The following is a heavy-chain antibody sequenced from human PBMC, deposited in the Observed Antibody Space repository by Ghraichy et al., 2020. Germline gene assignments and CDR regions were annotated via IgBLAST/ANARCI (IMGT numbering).Heavy chain of an antibody. CDR2: IYSGGST. CDR1: GFTVSSNY. D-gene: IGHD2-2*01. CDR3: ARDFRVVPGASSYGMDV. J-gene: IGHJ6*02. Sequence: GGSLRLSCAASGFTVSSNYMSWVRQAPGKGLEWVSVIYSGGSTYYADSVKGRFTISRDNSKNTLYLQMNSLRAEDTAVYYCARDFRVVPGASSYGMDVWGQGTTVTVSS. V-gene: IGHV3-53*01.